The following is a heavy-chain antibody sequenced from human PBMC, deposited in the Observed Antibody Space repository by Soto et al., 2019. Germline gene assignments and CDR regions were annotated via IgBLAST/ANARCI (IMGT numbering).Heavy chain of an antibody. Sequence: QVQLVESGGGVVQPGRSLRLSCAAYGFMFSNHGMHWVRQAPGKGLEWVAVIWSDGHNRYYADSVKGRFTISRDNSKNTVYLQMNSLRAEDRAVYYCVRGDNWNDEASDYWGQGTLVTVSS. CDR3: VRGDNWNDEASDY. CDR1: GFMFSNHG. CDR2: IWSDGHNR. J-gene: IGHJ4*02. D-gene: IGHD1-1*01. V-gene: IGHV3-33*01.